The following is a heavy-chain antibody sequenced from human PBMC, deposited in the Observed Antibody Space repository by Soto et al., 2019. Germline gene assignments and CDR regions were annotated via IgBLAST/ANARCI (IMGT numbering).Heavy chain of an antibody. CDR2: IIPILGIA. CDR1: GGTFSSYT. V-gene: IGHV1-69*02. Sequence: GASVKVSCKASGGTFSSYTISWVRQAPGQGLEWMGRIIPILGIANYAQKFQGRVTITADKSTSTAYMELSSLRSEDTAVYYCARNTRYSGYDLPFDYGGQGTLVTVSS. CDR3: ARNTRYSGYDLPFDY. J-gene: IGHJ4*02. D-gene: IGHD5-12*01.